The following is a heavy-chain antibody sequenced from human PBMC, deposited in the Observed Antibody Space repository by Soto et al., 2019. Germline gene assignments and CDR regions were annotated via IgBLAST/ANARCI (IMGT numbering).Heavy chain of an antibody. D-gene: IGHD4-17*01. Sequence: QVQLVESGGGVVQPGRSLRLSCAASGFTFSSYGMHWVRQAPGKGLEWVAVISYDGSNKYYADSVKGRFTISRDNSKNTLYLQMNSLRAEDTAVYYCAKEGTVDYGDLDYWGQGTLVTVSS. V-gene: IGHV3-30*18. CDR1: GFTFSSYG. CDR2: ISYDGSNK. CDR3: AKEGTVDYGDLDY. J-gene: IGHJ4*02.